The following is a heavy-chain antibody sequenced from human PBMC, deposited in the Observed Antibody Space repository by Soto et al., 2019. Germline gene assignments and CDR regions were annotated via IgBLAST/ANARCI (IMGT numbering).Heavy chain of an antibody. V-gene: IGHV3-21*01. J-gene: IGHJ3*02. CDR2: ISSSSSYI. Sequence: GGSLRLSCAASGFTFSSYSMNWVRQAPGKGLEWVSSISSSSSYIYYADSVKGRFTISRDNAKNSLYLQMNSLRAEDTAVYYCASPVIEIVVVPAAGEGTRPKTDIWGQGTMVTVSS. D-gene: IGHD2-2*01. CDR3: ASPVIEIVVVPAAGEGTRPKTDI. CDR1: GFTFSSYS.